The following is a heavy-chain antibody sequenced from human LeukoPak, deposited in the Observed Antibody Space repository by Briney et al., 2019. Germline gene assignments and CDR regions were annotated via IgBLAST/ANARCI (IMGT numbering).Heavy chain of an antibody. CDR3: ARVSPSGYYYF. D-gene: IGHD3-22*01. CDR1: GFTFNSYW. J-gene: IGHJ4*02. V-gene: IGHV3-74*01. CDR2: INTDGRTT. Sequence: GRSLRLSCAASGFTFNSYWMHWVRQAPGKGLVWVSRINTDGRTTSHADSVKGRFTISRDNAKNTLYLQMNSLRAEDTAVYYCARVSPSGYYYFWGQGTLVTVSS.